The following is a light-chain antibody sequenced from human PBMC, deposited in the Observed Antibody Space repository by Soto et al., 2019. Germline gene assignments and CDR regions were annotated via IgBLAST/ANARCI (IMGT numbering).Light chain of an antibody. CDR3: SSYTTSSTRV. V-gene: IGLV2-14*03. J-gene: IGLJ1*01. CDR1: SSDVGAYDF. CDR2: EVS. Sequence: QSALTQPASVSGSPGQSITISCTGTSSDVGAYDFVSWYQQHPDKAPKLMTYEVSNRPSGVSHRFSGSKSVNTATLTISGLQAEDEADYYCSSYTTSSTRVFGTGTKVTVL.